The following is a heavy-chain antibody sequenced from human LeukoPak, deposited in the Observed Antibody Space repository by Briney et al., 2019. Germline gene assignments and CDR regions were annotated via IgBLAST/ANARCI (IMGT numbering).Heavy chain of an antibody. CDR3: ARNDYGDDGHDAFDI. D-gene: IGHD4-17*01. J-gene: IGHJ3*02. CDR2: INPSGGTT. V-gene: IGHV1-46*01. Sequence: ASVKVSCKASGYTFTTYYIHWVRQAPGQGLEWMGIINPSGGTTTYAQKFQGRVTMTRDTSTSTVNMELSSLRSEDTAVYYCARNDYGDDGHDAFDIWGQGTMVTISS. CDR1: GYTFTTYY.